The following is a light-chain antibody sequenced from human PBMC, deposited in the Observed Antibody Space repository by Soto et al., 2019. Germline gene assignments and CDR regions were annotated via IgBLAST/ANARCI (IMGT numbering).Light chain of an antibody. Sequence: EIVLTQSPATLSLSPGERATLSCRASQSVSSSYLAWYQQKPGQAPRLLIYGASSRATGVPDRFSGSGSGTDFTLTIIRLEPEDFAVFYCQQYGSSPLTFGGGTKVEIK. CDR1: QSVSSSY. CDR3: QQYGSSPLT. J-gene: IGKJ4*01. CDR2: GAS. V-gene: IGKV3-20*01.